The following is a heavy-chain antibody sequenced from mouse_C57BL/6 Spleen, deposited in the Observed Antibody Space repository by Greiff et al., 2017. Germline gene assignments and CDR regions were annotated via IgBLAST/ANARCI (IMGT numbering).Heavy chain of an antibody. V-gene: IGHV7-3*01. CDR2: IRNKANGYTT. D-gene: IGHD3-2*02. CDR3: ARYRGSGYEDYYAMDY. Sequence: VHVKQSGGGLVQPGGSLSLSCAASGFTFTDYYMSWVRQPPGKALEWLGFIRNKANGYTTEYSASVKGRFTISRDNSQSILYLQMNALRAEDSATYYCARYRGSGYEDYYAMDYWGQGTSVTVSS. J-gene: IGHJ4*01. CDR1: GFTFTDYY.